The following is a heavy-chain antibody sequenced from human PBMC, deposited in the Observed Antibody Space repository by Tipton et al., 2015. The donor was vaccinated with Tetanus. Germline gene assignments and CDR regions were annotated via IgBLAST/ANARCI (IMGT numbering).Heavy chain of an antibody. D-gene: IGHD2-2*01. CDR3: ARKWDIVAVSAANYYGLDV. CDR1: GYNFVNFG. CDR2: ISAYNGKT. V-gene: IGHV1-18*01. J-gene: IGHJ6*02. Sequence: QLVQSGAEVKEPGASVKVSCKASGYNFVNFGISWVRQAPGQGLEWMGWISAYNGKTKYAQRLQGRVTMTTDRSASTAYMDLRRLRSDDTAVYYCARKWDIVAVSAANYYGLDVWGQGTTVTVSS.